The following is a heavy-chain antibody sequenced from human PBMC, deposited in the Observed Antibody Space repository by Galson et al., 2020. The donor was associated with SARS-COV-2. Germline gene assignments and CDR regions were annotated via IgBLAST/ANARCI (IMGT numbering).Heavy chain of an antibody. CDR1: GYTFTGYY. Sequence: ASVKVSCKASGYTFTGYYMHWVRQAPGQGLEWMGWINPNSGVTNYAQKFQGRVTMTRDTSISTAYMELSRLRSDDTAVYYCAREVSAYSGRYPDAFDIWGQGTMVTVSS. CDR3: AREVSAYSGRYPDAFDI. J-gene: IGHJ3*02. CDR2: INPNSGVT. V-gene: IGHV1-2*02. D-gene: IGHD1-26*01.